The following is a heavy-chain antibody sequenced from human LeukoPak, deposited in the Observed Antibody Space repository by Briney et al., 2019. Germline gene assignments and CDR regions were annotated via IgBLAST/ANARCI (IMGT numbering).Heavy chain of an antibody. CDR2: ISHRVSDV. D-gene: IGHD6-13*01. V-gene: IGHV3-11*01. Sequence: GRSLRLSCAASGFTFSDYYMSRIRQAPGKGLEWISYISHRVSDVQYADSVKGRFTISRDNARNSLYLQMNGLRAEDTAVYYCAKDILEAGLFFDYWGLGTLVTVSS. CDR1: GFTFSDYY. CDR3: AKDILEAGLFFDY. J-gene: IGHJ4*02.